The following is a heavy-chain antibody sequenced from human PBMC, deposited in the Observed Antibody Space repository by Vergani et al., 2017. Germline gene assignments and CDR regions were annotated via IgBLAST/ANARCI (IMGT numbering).Heavy chain of an antibody. V-gene: IGHV4-39*01. CDR3: ASHSTVELLVKLGWFDP. D-gene: IGHD6-19*01. CDR2: IYYSGST. CDR1: GASIRSSNYY. Sequence: QLQLQESGPGLVKPSETLSLTCSVSGASIRSSNYYWGWIRQPPGKGLEWIAIIYYSGSTYHTPSRKRRVTISVDTSKNQFSLKLSSVTAADTAVYFCASHSTVELLVKLGWFDPWGQGSLVTVSS. J-gene: IGHJ5*02.